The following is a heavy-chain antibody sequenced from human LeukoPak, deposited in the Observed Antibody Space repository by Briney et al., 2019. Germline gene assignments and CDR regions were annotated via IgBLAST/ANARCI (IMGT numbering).Heavy chain of an antibody. D-gene: IGHD2-15*01. Sequence: SETLSLTCAVYGGSFSGYYWSWIRQPPGKGLEWIGEINHSGSTNYNPSLKSRVTISVDTSKNHFSLKLSSVTAADTAVYYCARQDTTAWPADYWGQGALVTVSS. J-gene: IGHJ4*02. CDR1: GGSFSGYY. V-gene: IGHV4-34*01. CDR2: INHSGST. CDR3: ARQDTTAWPADY.